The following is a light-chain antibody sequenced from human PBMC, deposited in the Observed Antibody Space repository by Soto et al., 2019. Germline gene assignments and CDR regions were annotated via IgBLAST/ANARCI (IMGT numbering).Light chain of an antibody. Sequence: EIVLTQSRGTLSLSPGERATLSCRASQSISSSYLAWYQQKPGQAPRLLIYGASSRATGIPDRFSGSGSGTDFTLTISRLEPEDFAVYYCQQYGDSMLTCTFGQGTTVEIK. CDR3: QQYGDSMLTCT. CDR1: QSISSSY. V-gene: IGKV3-20*01. J-gene: IGKJ1*01. CDR2: GAS.